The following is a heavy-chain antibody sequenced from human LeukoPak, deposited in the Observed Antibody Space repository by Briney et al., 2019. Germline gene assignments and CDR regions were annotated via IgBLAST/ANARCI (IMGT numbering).Heavy chain of an antibody. CDR1: GGTFSSYA. CDR3: ARDGQQLVWDYYYMDV. D-gene: IGHD6-13*01. CDR2: IIPIFGTA. J-gene: IGHJ6*03. Sequence: SVKVSCKASGGTFSSYAISWVRQAPGQGLEWMGGIIPIFGTANYAQKFQGRVTITTDESTSTAYMELSSLRSEDTAVYYCARDGQQLVWDYYYMDVWGKGTTVTVSS. V-gene: IGHV1-69*05.